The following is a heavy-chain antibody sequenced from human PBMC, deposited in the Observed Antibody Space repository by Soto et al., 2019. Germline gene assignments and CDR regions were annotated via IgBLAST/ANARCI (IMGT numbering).Heavy chain of an antibody. D-gene: IGHD3-9*01. CDR2: ITTSGGNT. V-gene: IGHV3-23*01. CDR1: GFTFSTYA. CDR3: ARPLKYYDILTGYYTRYYYYGMDV. J-gene: IGHJ6*02. Sequence: GGSLRLSCAASGFTFSTYAMSWVRQAPGKGLEWVSTITTSGGNTYYADSVQGRFTISRDNSKNTLYLQMNSLRAEDTAVYYCARPLKYYDILTGYYTRYYYYGMDVWGQGTTVTVSS.